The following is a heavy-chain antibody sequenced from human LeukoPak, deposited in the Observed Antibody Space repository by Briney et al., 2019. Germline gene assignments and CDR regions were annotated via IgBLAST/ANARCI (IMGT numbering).Heavy chain of an antibody. V-gene: IGHV4-61*08. D-gene: IGHD5-12*01. J-gene: IGHJ4*02. Sequence: SETLSLTCTVSGGSIRSGGFSWSWIRQSSGKGLEWIGYIYDSGTTNYNPSLRSRATISVDTSSNQFFLSLTSLTAADTAVYYCARSGVGGYDLLPEQSWGQGTLVTVSS. CDR1: GGSIRSGGFS. CDR2: IYDSGTT. CDR3: ARSGVGGYDLLPEQS.